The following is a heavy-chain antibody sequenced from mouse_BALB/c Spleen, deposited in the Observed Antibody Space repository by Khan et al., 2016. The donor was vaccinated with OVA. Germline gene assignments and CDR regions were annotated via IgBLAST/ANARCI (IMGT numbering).Heavy chain of an antibody. CDR2: IYPGSNNT. CDR1: GYTFTDYN. Sequence: VQLQQSGAELARPGASVKLSCKASGYTFTDYNIHWVKQRPGQGLEWIGEIYPGSNNTYYNEKFKGKATLTADKSSSTAYMQLSSLTSEDSAVYFGAREWGAWFPYWGQGTLVTVSA. J-gene: IGHJ3*01. V-gene: IGHV1-77*01. CDR3: AREWGAWFPY.